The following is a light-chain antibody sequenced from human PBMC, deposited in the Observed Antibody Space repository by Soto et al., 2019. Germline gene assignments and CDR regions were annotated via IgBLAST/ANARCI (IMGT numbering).Light chain of an antibody. V-gene: IGKV3-20*01. CDR3: QHYGSSRWT. J-gene: IGKJ1*01. Sequence: EIVLTQSPGTLSLSPGERATLSCRASQSVSSTYLAWYQKKPGQAPRLLIYGASTRATGLPDRFSGSGSGPDFTLTISRMEPEDFAVYYCQHYGSSRWTFGQGTKVEIK. CDR1: QSVSSTY. CDR2: GAS.